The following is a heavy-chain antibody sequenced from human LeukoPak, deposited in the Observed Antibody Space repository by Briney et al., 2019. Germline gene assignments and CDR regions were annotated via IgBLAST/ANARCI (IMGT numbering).Heavy chain of an antibody. Sequence: GGSLRLSCAASGFTFSSYGMHWVRQAPGKGLEWVAVIWYDGSNKYYADSVKGRFTISRDNSKNTLYLQMNSLRAEDTAVYYCARDRTAYYYYGMDVWGQGTTVTVS. D-gene: IGHD1-14*01. J-gene: IGHJ6*02. CDR3: ARDRTAYYYYGMDV. CDR2: IWYDGSNK. CDR1: GFTFSSYG. V-gene: IGHV3-33*01.